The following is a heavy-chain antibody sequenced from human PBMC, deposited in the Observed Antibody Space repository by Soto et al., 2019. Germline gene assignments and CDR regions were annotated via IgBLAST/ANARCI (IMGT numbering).Heavy chain of an antibody. J-gene: IGHJ4*02. CDR2: ISSDGSET. Sequence: AQLVESGGGLVQPGGSLRLSCAASGFTFSTYGMNWVRQAPGKGPEWVAIISSDGSETHYADSVKGRFTISRDNSRSTLYLQMNSLIAEDTAVYYCARQEAGTDYWGQGTLVTVSS. V-gene: IGHV3-30*03. CDR1: GFTFSTYG. CDR3: ARQEAGTDY. D-gene: IGHD6-19*01.